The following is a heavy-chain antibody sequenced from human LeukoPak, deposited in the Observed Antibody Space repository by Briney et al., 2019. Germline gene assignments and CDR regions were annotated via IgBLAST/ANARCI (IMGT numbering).Heavy chain of an antibody. CDR1: GFTVSSNY. J-gene: IGHJ6*02. Sequence: GGSLRLSCAASGFTVSSNYMSWVRQAPGKGLEWVSVIYSGGSTYYADSVKGRFTISRDNSKNTLYLQMNSLRAEDTAVYYCARGPTSIAVAGGYYYYGMDVWAKGPRSPSP. V-gene: IGHV3-66*01. D-gene: IGHD6-19*01. CDR2: IYSGGST. CDR3: ARGPTSIAVAGGYYYYGMDV.